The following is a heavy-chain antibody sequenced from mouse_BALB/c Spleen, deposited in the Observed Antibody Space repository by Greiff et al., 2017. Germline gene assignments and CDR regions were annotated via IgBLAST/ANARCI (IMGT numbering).Heavy chain of an antibody. CDR1: GDSIPSGY. V-gene: IGHV3-8*02. D-gene: IGHD1-1*01. Sequence: EVKVEESGPSLVKPSQTLSLTCSVTGDSIPSGYWNWIRHFPGNKLEYMGYISYSASSYYNPSLKSRISITRATSKIQYYLQLNYLTTYDTATYYCATTVVAPFDYWGQGTTLTVSS. CDR3: ATTVVAPFDY. CDR2: ISYSASS. J-gene: IGHJ2*01.